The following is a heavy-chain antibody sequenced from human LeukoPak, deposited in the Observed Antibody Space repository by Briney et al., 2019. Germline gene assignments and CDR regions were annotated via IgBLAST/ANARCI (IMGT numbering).Heavy chain of an antibody. J-gene: IGHJ5*02. CDR1: GGSFSGYY. CDR2: INHSGST. V-gene: IGHV4-34*01. Sequence: KASETLSLTCAVYGGSFSGYYWSWIRQPPGKGLEWIGEINHSGSTNYNPSLKSRVTISVDTSKNQFSLKLSSVTAADTAVYYCARGDYYDSSGYFDPWGQGTLVTVSS. D-gene: IGHD3-22*01. CDR3: ARGDYYDSSGYFDP.